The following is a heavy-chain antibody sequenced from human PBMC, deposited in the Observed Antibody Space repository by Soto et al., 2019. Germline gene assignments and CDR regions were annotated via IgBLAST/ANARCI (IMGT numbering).Heavy chain of an antibody. CDR3: ARGRSSSDP. D-gene: IGHD6-6*01. CDR1: GFTFTSSA. CDR2: MNPNSGNT. V-gene: IGHV1-8*02. Sequence: ASVKVSCKSSGFTFTSSAMQWVRQATGQGLEWMGWMNPNSGNTGYAQKFQGRVTMTRNTSISTAYMELSSLRSEDTAVYYCARGRSSSDPWGQGTLVTVSS. J-gene: IGHJ5*02.